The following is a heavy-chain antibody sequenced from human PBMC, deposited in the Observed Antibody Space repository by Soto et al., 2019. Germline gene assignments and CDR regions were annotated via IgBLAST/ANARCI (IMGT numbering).Heavy chain of an antibody. CDR3: ARPRGYSGYGYDY. D-gene: IGHD5-12*01. J-gene: IGHJ4*02. Sequence: PGGSLRLSCAASGFTFSSYGMHWVRQAPGKGLEWVAVIWYDGSNKYYADSVKGRFTISRDNSKNTLYLQMNSLRAEDTAVYYCARPRGYSGYGYDYWGQGTLVTVSS. CDR2: IWYDGSNK. CDR1: GFTFSSYG. V-gene: IGHV3-33*01.